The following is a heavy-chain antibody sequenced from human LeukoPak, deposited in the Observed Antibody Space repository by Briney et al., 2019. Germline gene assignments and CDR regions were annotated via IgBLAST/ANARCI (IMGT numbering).Heavy chain of an antibody. J-gene: IGHJ4*02. Sequence: SETLSLTCTVSGGSISSYYWSWIRQPPGKGLEWIGYIYYSGSTNYNPSLKSRVTISVDTSKNQFSLKLSSVTAADTAVYYCARALSGYGWADYWGQGTLVTVSS. D-gene: IGHD5-12*01. CDR3: ARALSGYGWADY. CDR2: IYYSGST. CDR1: GGSISSYY. V-gene: IGHV4-59*08.